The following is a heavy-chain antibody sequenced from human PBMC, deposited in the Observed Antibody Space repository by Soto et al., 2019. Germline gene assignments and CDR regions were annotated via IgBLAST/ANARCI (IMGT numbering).Heavy chain of an antibody. CDR1: GFTFDDYG. D-gene: IGHD3-10*01. CDR3: ARSGEFSASDYFGF. V-gene: IGHV3-9*01. Sequence: LRLSCGASGFTFDDYGMHWVRQAPGKGLEWVSSISWNSGRIGYADSVKGRFTISRDNVKNSLYLQMNSLRAEDTALYYCARSGEFSASDYFGFWGQGTLVTVSS. J-gene: IGHJ4*02. CDR2: ISWNSGRI.